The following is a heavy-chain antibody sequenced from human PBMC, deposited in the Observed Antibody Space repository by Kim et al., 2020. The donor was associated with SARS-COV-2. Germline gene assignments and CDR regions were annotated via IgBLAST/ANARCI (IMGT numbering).Heavy chain of an antibody. CDR1: GFTFSSFW. Sequence: GGSLRLSCAASGFTFSSFWMHWVRQAPGKGLVWVSRISTDGSTTGYADSVKGRFTISRDNADNTLYLQMNSLSDEDTAVYYCARGTHALGFWGQGTLVTVSS. D-gene: IGHD7-27*01. V-gene: IGHV3-74*01. J-gene: IGHJ4*02. CDR2: ISTDGSTT. CDR3: ARGTHALGF.